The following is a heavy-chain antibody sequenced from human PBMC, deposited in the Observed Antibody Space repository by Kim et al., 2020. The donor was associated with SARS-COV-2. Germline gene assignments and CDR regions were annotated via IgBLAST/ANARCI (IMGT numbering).Heavy chain of an antibody. CDR2: ISSTTSDI. CDR3: ARDLQGFGVVVTARDAMDV. Sequence: GGSLILSCAASQFTFTNYHMNWVRQAPGKGLEWVSSISSTTSDIYYAESVKGRFTISRDNAKNSLYLQMNSLRVEDTAVYYCARDLQGFGVVVTARDAMDVWGQGTTVTVSS. D-gene: IGHD2-21*02. CDR1: QFTFTNYH. J-gene: IGHJ6*02. V-gene: IGHV3-21*01.